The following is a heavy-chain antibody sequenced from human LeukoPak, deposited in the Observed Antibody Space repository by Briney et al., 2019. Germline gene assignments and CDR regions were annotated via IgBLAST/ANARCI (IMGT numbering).Heavy chain of an antibody. CDR1: GDSSRNYF. CDR2: IYSSGST. J-gene: IGHJ4*02. Sequence: PSETLSLTCTVSGDSSRNYFWTWIRQPPGKGLEWIGYIYSSGSTNYNPSLESRVTISVDTPKSQFSLKLTSVTAADTAVYYCVRESFGASYWGQGTLVTVSS. D-gene: IGHD4/OR15-4a*01. CDR3: VRESFGASY. V-gene: IGHV4-4*08.